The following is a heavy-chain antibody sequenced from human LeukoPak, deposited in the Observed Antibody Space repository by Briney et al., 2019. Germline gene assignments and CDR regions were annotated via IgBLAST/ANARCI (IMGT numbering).Heavy chain of an antibody. J-gene: IGHJ3*02. V-gene: IGHV4-59*01. Sequence: TSETLSLTCTVSGGFIKSYYGSGIRQPPGKGLEWIGYIYYSGSTSTNYNPSLKSRVTISVDTSKNQFSLKLSSVTAADTAVYYCAREMATIRDAFDSWGQGTMVTVSS. CDR3: AREMATIRDAFDS. CDR1: GGFIKSYY. D-gene: IGHD5-24*01. CDR2: IYYSGSTST.